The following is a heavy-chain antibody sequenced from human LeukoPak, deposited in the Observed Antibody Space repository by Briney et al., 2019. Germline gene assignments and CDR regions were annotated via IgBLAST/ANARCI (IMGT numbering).Heavy chain of an antibody. CDR1: GGSFSGYY. V-gene: IGHV4-34*01. J-gene: IGHJ4*02. Sequence: SETLSLTCAVYGGSFSGYYWSWIRQPPGKGLEWIGEINHSGSTNYNPSLKSRVTISVDTSKNQFSLKLSSVTAADTAVYYCARGRPRCIAAAGMIDYWGQGTLVTVSS. CDR3: ARGRPRCIAAAGMIDY. D-gene: IGHD6-13*01. CDR2: INHSGST.